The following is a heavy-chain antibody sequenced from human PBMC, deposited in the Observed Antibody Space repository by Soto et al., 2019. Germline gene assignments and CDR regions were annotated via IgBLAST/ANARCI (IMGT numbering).Heavy chain of an antibody. Sequence: ASVKVSCKASGYTFTSYYMHWVRQAPGQGLEWMGIINPSGGSTSYAQKFQGRVTMTRDFSKNTLSLQMDSLRAEDTAVYFCGKDPNGDYVGGFEFWGPGTMVTVSS. CDR1: GYTFTSYY. CDR2: INPSGGST. J-gene: IGHJ3*01. CDR3: GKDPNGDYVGGFEF. V-gene: IGHV1-46*01. D-gene: IGHD4-17*01.